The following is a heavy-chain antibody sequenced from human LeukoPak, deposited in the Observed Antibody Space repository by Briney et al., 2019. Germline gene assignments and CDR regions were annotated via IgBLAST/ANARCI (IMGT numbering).Heavy chain of an antibody. Sequence: GGSLRLSCAASGFTFSNYNMNWVRQAPGKGLEWVSYISSSSSTIYYADSMKGRFTISRDNSKNTLYLQMNSLRAEDTAVYYCAKDRGLPPGTFDIWGQGTMVTVSS. CDR3: AKDRGLPPGTFDI. CDR1: GFTFSNYN. CDR2: ISSSSSTI. V-gene: IGHV3-48*01. J-gene: IGHJ3*02.